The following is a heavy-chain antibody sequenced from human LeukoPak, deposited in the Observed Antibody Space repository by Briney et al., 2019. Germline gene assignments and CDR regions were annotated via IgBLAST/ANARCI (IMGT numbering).Heavy chain of an antibody. CDR2: INPSGGGSA. Sequence: ASVKVSCKASGYTFTSYYNHWVRHAPGQGLEWMGIINPSGGGSATYAQKFQGRVTMTSDTSTSTVYMELSSLRSEDTAVYYCVRDRGEDLRDYYYGMDVWGQGTTVIVSS. CDR1: GYTFTSYY. D-gene: IGHD3-16*01. V-gene: IGHV1-46*01. CDR3: VRDRGEDLRDYYYGMDV. J-gene: IGHJ6*02.